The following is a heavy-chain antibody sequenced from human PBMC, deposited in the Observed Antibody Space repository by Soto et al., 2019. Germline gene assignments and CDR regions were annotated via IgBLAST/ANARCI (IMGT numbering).Heavy chain of an antibody. J-gene: IGHJ4*02. CDR2: ISGSGGST. Sequence: GGSLRLSCAASGFTFSSYAMSWVRQAPGRGLGWVSAISGSGGSTYYADSVKGRFTISRDNSKNTLYLQMNSRRAEDTAVYYCAKVSLDSSGYYSYYFDYWVQGTLVTVSS. CDR1: GFTFSSYA. V-gene: IGHV3-23*01. CDR3: AKVSLDSSGYYSYYFDY. D-gene: IGHD3-22*01.